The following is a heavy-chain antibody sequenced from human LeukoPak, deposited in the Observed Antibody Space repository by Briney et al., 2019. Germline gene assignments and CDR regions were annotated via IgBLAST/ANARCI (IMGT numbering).Heavy chain of an antibody. CDR2: IWYDGSNK. CDR1: GFTFTSYG. J-gene: IGHJ4*02. Sequence: PGMSLRLSCAASGFTFTSYGMHWVRQAPGKGLEWVALIWYDGSNKYYADSVQGRFTISRDNSKNTLYLQMNSLRAEDTAVYYCGRDEGNYLDYWGQGTLVTVSS. CDR3: GRDEGNYLDY. V-gene: IGHV3-33*01.